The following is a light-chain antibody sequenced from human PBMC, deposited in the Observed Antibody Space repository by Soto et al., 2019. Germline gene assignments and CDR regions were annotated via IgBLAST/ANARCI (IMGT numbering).Light chain of an antibody. CDR2: EVS. J-gene: IGLJ3*02. CDR3: SSYTSSATGV. CDR1: SSDVGTYNY. V-gene: IGLV2-14*01. Sequence: QSALTQPASVSGSPGQSITISCTGTSSDVGTYNYVSWYQQHPGKAPKLMIYEVSARPSGVSNRFSASKSDNTASLTISGLQAEDEADYYCSSYTSSATGVFGGGTKLTVL.